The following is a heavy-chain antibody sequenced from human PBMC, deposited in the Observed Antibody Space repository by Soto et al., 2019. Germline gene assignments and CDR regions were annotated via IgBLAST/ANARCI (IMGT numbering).Heavy chain of an antibody. D-gene: IGHD4-4*01. CDR3: AKDESRRNRRYFDL. Sequence: EVQLLESGGGLVQPGGSLRLSCAASGFTFSSYAMYWVRQAPGKGLEWVSVISGSGGSTYYADSVKGRFTISRDNSKSTLYLQSNSLRAEDTAVYYCAKDESRRNRRYFDLWGRGTLVTVSS. J-gene: IGHJ2*01. CDR1: GFTFSSYA. V-gene: IGHV3-23*01. CDR2: ISGSGGST.